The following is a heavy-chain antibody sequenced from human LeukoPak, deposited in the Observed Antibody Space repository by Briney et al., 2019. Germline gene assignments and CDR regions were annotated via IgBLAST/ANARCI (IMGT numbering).Heavy chain of an antibody. CDR1: GGSISSSYW. CDR3: AGAYCGGDCYSGRTFDI. V-gene: IGHV4-4*02. D-gene: IGHD2-21*02. CDR2: VYHSGST. Sequence: SETLSLTCAVSGGSISSSYWWSWVRQPPGKGLEWIGEVYHSGSTNHSPSLKSRVTLSVDKSKNQFSLRLSSVTAADTAVYYCAGAYCGGDCYSGRTFDIWGQGTMVTVSS. J-gene: IGHJ3*02.